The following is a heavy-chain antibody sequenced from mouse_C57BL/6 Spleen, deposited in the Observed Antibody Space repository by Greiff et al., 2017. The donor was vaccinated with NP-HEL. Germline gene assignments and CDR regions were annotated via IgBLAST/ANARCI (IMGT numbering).Heavy chain of an antibody. CDR3: ARDPGNGNYLDY. J-gene: IGHJ2*01. D-gene: IGHD2-1*01. CDR1: GFTFSSYA. V-gene: IGHV5-4*01. Sequence: EVKLVESGGGLVKPGGSLKLSCAASGFTFSSYAMSWVRQTPEKRLEWVATISDGGSYTYYPDNVKGRFTISRDHAKNNLYLQMSHLKSEDTAMYYCARDPGNGNYLDYWGQGTTLTVSS. CDR2: ISDGGSYT.